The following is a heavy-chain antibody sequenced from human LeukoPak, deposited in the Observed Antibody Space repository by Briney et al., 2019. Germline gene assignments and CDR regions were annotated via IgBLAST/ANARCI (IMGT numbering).Heavy chain of an antibody. CDR1: GGSISSGGYY. J-gene: IGHJ3*02. D-gene: IGHD7-27*01. CDR3: ARRTGNTFDI. V-gene: IGHV4-31*03. Sequence: TSETLSLTCTVSGGSISSGGYYWSCIRQHPGKGLEWIGYIFYSGSTYYNPSLKSRVTISVDTSKNQFSLKLSSVTAADTAVYYCARRTGNTFDIWGQGTVVTVSS. CDR2: IFYSGST.